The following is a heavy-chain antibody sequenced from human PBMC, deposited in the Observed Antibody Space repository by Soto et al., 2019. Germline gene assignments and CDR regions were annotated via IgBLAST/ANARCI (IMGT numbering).Heavy chain of an antibody. CDR3: ARVPDAGYCSGGSCYDASNDAFDI. Sequence: SETLSLTCAVYGGSFSGYYWSWIRQPPGKGLEWIGEINHSGSTNYNPSLKSRVTISVDTSKNQFSLKLSSVTAADTAVYYCARVPDAGYCSGGSCYDASNDAFDIWGQGTMVT. D-gene: IGHD2-15*01. V-gene: IGHV4-34*01. CDR1: GGSFSGYY. CDR2: INHSGST. J-gene: IGHJ3*02.